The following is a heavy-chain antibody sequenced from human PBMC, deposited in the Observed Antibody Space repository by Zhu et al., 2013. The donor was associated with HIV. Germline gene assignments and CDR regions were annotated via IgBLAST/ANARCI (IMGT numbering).Heavy chain of an antibody. CDR2: IIPIFGTA. J-gene: IGHJ6*02. V-gene: IGHV1-69*01. D-gene: IGHD2-21*02. CDR3: ARGGAYCGGDCYPHFYYYYYGMDV. CDR1: GGTFSSYA. Sequence: QVQLVQSGAEVKKPGSSVKVSCKASGGTFSSYAISWVRQAPGQGLEWMGGIIPIFGTANYAQKFQGRVTITADESTSTAYMELSSLRSEDTAVYYCARGGAYCGGDCYPHFYYYYYGMDVWGQGTTVTVSS.